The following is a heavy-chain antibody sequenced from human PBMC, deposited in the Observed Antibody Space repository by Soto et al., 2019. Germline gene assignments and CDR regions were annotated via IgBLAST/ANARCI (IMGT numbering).Heavy chain of an antibody. CDR3: AWTRTHDYGDYQSYYGMDV. D-gene: IGHD4-17*01. CDR2: IIPIFGTA. Sequence: GASVKVSCKASGGTFSSYAISWVRQAPGQGLEWMGGIIPIFGTANYAQKFQGRVTITADESTSTAYMELSSLRSEDTAVYYCAWTRTHDYGDYQSYYGMDVWGQGTTVTVSS. V-gene: IGHV1-69*13. CDR1: GGTFSSYA. J-gene: IGHJ6*02.